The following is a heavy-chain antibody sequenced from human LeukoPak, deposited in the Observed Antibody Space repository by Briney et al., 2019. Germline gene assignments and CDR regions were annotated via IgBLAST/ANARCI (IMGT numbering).Heavy chain of an antibody. D-gene: IGHD1-14*01. J-gene: IGHJ4*02. CDR1: GFTFSSYD. V-gene: IGHV3-23*01. CDR3: AKDLGVRYYFDH. Sequence: GGSLRLSCAASGFTFSSYDMSWVRQAPGKGLEWLSSIRASADNTYYADSVKGRFTISRDNSKNTLYLQMNSLRAEDTAVYYCAKDLGVRYYFDHWGQGALVTVSS. CDR2: IRASADNT.